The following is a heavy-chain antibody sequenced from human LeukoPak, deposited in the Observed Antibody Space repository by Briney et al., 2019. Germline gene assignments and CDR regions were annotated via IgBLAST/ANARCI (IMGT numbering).Heavy chain of an antibody. CDR2: IYYSGST. CDR3: ARIGPYDFWSGYLGDFDY. D-gene: IGHD3-3*01. Sequence: SETLSLTCTVSGGSISSSSYYWGWIRQPPGKGLEGIGSIYYSGSTYYNPSLKSRVTISVDTSKNQFSLKLSSVTAADTAVYYCARIGPYDFWSGYLGDFDYWGQGTLVTVSS. J-gene: IGHJ4*02. V-gene: IGHV4-39*01. CDR1: GGSISSSSYY.